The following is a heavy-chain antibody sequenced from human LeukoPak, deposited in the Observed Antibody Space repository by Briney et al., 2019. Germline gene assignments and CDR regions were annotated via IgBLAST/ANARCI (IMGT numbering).Heavy chain of an antibody. J-gene: IGHJ5*02. D-gene: IGHD2-2*01. CDR2: ISSSSSYI. CDR1: GFTFSSYW. CDR3: ARALFGVVVPAAPFDP. Sequence: GGSLRLSCAASGFTFSSYWMNWIRQAPGKGLEWVSSISSSSSYIYYADSVKGRFTISRDNAKNSLYLQMNSLRAEDTAVYYCARALFGVVVPAAPFDPWGQGTLVTVSS. V-gene: IGHV3-21*01.